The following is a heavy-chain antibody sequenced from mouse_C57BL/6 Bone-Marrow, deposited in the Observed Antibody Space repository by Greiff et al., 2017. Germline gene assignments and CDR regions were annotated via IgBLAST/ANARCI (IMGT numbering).Heavy chain of an antibody. Sequence: QVQLQQSGAELVKPGASVKLSCKASGYTFTSYWMHWVKQRPGQGLEWIGMIHPNSGSTNYNEKFKSKATLTVDKSSSTAYMQLSSLTSEDSAVYYCARYGWLLRIYYAMDYWGQGTSVTVSS. V-gene: IGHV1-64*01. J-gene: IGHJ4*01. CDR1: GYTFTSYW. D-gene: IGHD2-3*01. CDR3: ARYGWLLRIYYAMDY. CDR2: IHPNSGST.